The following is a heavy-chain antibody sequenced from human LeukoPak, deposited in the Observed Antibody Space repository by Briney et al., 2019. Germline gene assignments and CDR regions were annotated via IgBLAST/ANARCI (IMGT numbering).Heavy chain of an antibody. V-gene: IGHV4-59*01. CDR3: ARESTPHYYYYGMDV. D-gene: IGHD4-23*01. CDR1: GGSISSYY. CDR2: IYYSGST. Sequence: SETLSLTCTVSGGSISSYYWSWIRQPPGKGLEWIGYIYYSGSTNYNPSLKSRVTISVDTSKNQFSLKLSSVTAADTAVYYRARESTPHYYYYGMDVWGQGTTVTVSS. J-gene: IGHJ6*02.